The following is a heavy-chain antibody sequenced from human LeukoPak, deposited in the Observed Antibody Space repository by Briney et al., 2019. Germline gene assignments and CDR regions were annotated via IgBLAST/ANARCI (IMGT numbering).Heavy chain of an antibody. V-gene: IGHV1-18*01. CDR2: ISAYNGNT. J-gene: IGHJ3*02. Sequence: ASVKVSCKASGYTFTSYGISWVRQAPGQGLEWMGWISAYNGNTNYAQKLQGRVTMTTDTSTSTAYMELRSLRSDDTAVYYCARDWAPIVAVIGAFDIWGQGTMVTVSS. CDR3: ARDWAPIVAVIGAFDI. D-gene: IGHD3-22*01. CDR1: GYTFTSYG.